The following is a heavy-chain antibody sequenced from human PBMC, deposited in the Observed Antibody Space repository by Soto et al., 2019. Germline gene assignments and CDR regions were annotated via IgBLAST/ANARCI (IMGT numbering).Heavy chain of an antibody. V-gene: IGHV4-34*01. CDR2: INHSGST. CDR1: GGSFSGYY. CDR3: ARGGVRAAAGDFDY. J-gene: IGHJ4*02. D-gene: IGHD6-13*01. Sequence: QVQLQQWGAGLLKPSETLSLTCAVYGGSFSGYYWSWIRQPPGKGLEWIGEINHSGSTNYNPSLKSRVTISVDASTNQFSLKLSSVTAADTAVYYCARGGVRAAAGDFDYWGQGTLVTVSS.